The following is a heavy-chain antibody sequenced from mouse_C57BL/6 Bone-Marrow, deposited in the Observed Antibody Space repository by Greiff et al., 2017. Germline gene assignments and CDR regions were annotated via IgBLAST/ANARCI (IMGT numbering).Heavy chain of an antibody. D-gene: IGHD1-1*01. CDR3: TRGNYGSSYYFDY. CDR2: ISSGGDYI. V-gene: IGHV5-9-1*02. Sequence: EVKVVESGEGLVKPGGSLKLSCAASGFTFSSYAMSWVRQTPEKRLEWVAYISSGGDYIYYADTVKGRFTISRDNARNTLYLQMSSLKSEDTAMYYCTRGNYGSSYYFDYWGQGTTLTVSS. CDR1: GFTFSSYA. J-gene: IGHJ2*01.